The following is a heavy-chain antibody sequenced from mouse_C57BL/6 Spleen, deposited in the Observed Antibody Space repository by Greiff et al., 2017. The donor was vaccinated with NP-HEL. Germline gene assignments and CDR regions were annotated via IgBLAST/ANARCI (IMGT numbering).Heavy chain of an antibody. D-gene: IGHD2-3*01. CDR3: ASSYDGYTEGFAY. V-gene: IGHV5-12*01. CDR1: GFTFSDYY. Sequence: EVMLVESGGGLVQPGGSLKLSCAASGFTFSDYYMYWVRQTPEKRLEWVAYISNGGGSTYYPDTVKGRFTISRDNAKNTLYLQMSRLKSEDTAMYYCASSYDGYTEGFAYWGQGTLVTVSA. J-gene: IGHJ3*01. CDR2: ISNGGGST.